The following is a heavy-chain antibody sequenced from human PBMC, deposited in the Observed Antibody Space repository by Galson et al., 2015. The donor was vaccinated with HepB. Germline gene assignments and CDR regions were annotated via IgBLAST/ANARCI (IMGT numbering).Heavy chain of an antibody. CDR2: FDPEDGET. CDR3: ARAFYGSGSYYKYRYYYYYMDV. Sequence: SVKVSCKASGYTLTELSMHWVRQAPGKGLEWMGGFDPEDGETIYAQKFQGRVTMTEDTSTDTAYMELSSLRSEDTAVYYCARAFYGSGSYYKYRYYYYYMDVWGKGTTVTVSS. V-gene: IGHV1-24*01. CDR1: GYTLTELS. D-gene: IGHD3-10*01. J-gene: IGHJ6*03.